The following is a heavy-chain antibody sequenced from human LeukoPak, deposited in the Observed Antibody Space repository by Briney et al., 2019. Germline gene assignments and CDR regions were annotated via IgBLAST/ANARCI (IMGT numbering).Heavy chain of an antibody. D-gene: IGHD6-19*01. V-gene: IGHV3-23*01. CDR1: GFTFSSYA. CDR2: ISGRGGST. Sequence: PGGSLRLSCAASGFTFSSYAMGWVRQAPGKGLEWVSAISGRGGSTYYAVSVKGRFTVSRDNSKNTLSLQMNSLRAEDTAVYYCAKDEQWLVYDYWGQGTLVTVSS. J-gene: IGHJ4*02. CDR3: AKDEQWLVYDY.